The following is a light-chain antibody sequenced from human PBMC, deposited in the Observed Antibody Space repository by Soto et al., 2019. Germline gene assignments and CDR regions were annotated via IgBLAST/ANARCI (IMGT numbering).Light chain of an antibody. Sequence: QTVVTQEPSLTVSPGGTVTLTCGSSTGPVTSDVYHYWLQKKPGQAPRTLIYDTNSKHSWTPAGFSGSLLGCRAALTRSCAQHEDEADDYCLLSDSGGRVFGGGTKLTVL. CDR2: DTN. CDR3: LLSDSGGRV. V-gene: IGLV7-46*01. CDR1: TGPVTSDVY. J-gene: IGLJ2*01.